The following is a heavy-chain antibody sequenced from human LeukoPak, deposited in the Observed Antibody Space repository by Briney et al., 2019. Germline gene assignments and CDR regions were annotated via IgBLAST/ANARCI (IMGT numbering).Heavy chain of an antibody. J-gene: IGHJ5*02. D-gene: IGHD5-18*01. CDR1: GFTFSSYA. CDR3: AKDGYGYSYGYAFDP. Sequence: GGSLRLSCAASGFTFSSYAMSWVRQAPGKGLEWVSAISGSGGSTYYADSVKGRFTISRDNSKNTLYLQMNSLRAEDTAVYYCAKDGYGYSYGYAFDPWGQGTLVTVSS. CDR2: ISGSGGST. V-gene: IGHV3-23*01.